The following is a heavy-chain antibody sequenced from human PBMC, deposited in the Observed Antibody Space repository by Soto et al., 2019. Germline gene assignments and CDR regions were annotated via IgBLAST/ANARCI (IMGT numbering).Heavy chain of an antibody. V-gene: IGHV3-53*01. J-gene: IGHJ6*01. D-gene: IGHD2-15*01. Sequence: GGSLRLSCAASGFTVSSNYMSWVRQAPGKGLEWVSVIYSGGSTYYADSVKGRFTISRDNSKNTLYLQMNSLRAEDTAVYYCARGYCSGGSCYSAYYGMDVRRQRSTVTVS. CDR2: IYSGGST. CDR1: GFTVSSNY. CDR3: ARGYCSGGSCYSAYYGMDV.